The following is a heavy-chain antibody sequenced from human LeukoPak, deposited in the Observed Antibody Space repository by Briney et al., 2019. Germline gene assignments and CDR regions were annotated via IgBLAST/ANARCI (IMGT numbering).Heavy chain of an antibody. J-gene: IGHJ4*02. V-gene: IGHV4-34*01. CDR2: INHSGST. CDR1: GGSFSGYY. CDR3: ARTYSNGWYYFDY. D-gene: IGHD6-19*01. Sequence: PSETLSLTCAVYGGSFSGYYWSWIRQPPGKGLEWIGEINHSGSTNYNPSLKSRVTISVDTSENQFSLKLSSVTAADTAVYYCARTYSNGWYYFDYWGQGTLVTVSS.